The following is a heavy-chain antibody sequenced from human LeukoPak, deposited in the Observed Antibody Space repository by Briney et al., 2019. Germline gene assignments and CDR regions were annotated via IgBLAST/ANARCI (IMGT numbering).Heavy chain of an antibody. V-gene: IGHV3-30-3*01. D-gene: IGHD5-18*01. Sequence: GGSLRLSCAASGFTFGSYAMHWVRRAPGKGLEWVAVISYDGSNKYYADSVKGRFIISRDNSKNTLYLQMNSLRAEDTAVYYCARDRYRTAMVDIDYWGQGTLVTVSS. CDR3: ARDRYRTAMVDIDY. J-gene: IGHJ4*02. CDR2: ISYDGSNK. CDR1: GFTFGSYA.